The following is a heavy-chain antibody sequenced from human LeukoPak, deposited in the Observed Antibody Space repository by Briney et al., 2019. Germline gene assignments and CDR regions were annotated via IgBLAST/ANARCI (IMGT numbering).Heavy chain of an antibody. CDR3: ASGLEYYDSSGLGEY. CDR1: GYTFTSYG. J-gene: IGHJ4*02. Sequence: ASAKVSCKASGYTFTSYGISWVRQAPGQGLEWMGWISAYNGNTNYAQKLQGRVTMTTDTSTSTAYMELRSLRSDDTAVYYCASGLEYYDSSGLGEYWGQGTLVTVSS. V-gene: IGHV1-18*01. D-gene: IGHD3-22*01. CDR2: ISAYNGNT.